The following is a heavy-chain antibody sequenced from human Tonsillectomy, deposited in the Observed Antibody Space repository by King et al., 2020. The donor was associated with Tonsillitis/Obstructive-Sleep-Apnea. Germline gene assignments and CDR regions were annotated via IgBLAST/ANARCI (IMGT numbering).Heavy chain of an antibody. Sequence: EVQLVESGGGLVKPGGSLRLSCAASGFTFNNAWMSWVRQAPGKGLEWLGRIKSKTVGGTTDYAAPVKGRFTISRDDSKNTLYLQMNSLKTEDTAVYYCTTDEGSRGYWGQGTLVTVSS. J-gene: IGHJ4*02. CDR2: IKSKTVGGTT. D-gene: IGHD3-10*01. CDR1: GFTFNNAW. V-gene: IGHV3-15*01. CDR3: TTDEGSRGY.